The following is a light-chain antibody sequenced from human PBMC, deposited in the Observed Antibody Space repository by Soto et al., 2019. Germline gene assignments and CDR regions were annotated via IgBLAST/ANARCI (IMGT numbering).Light chain of an antibody. Sequence: DIQMTQSPSTLSASVGDRVTITCRASQSISSWLAWYQQKPGKAPKLLIYDASSLESGVPSRFSGSGSGTEFTLTISSLQPDDVATYYCQQYNCYSFFGPGTKVDIK. CDR3: QQYNCYSF. CDR2: DAS. CDR1: QSISSW. J-gene: IGKJ3*01. V-gene: IGKV1-5*01.